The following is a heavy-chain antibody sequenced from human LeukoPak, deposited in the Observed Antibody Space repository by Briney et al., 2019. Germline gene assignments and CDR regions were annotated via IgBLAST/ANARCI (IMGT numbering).Heavy chain of an antibody. J-gene: IGHJ4*02. CDR2: ISGSGGST. D-gene: IGHD3-9*01. V-gene: IGHV3-23*01. CDR1: GFTFSSYS. CDR3: AKFESYYFDY. Sequence: GGSLRLSCAASGFTFSSYSMNWVRQAPGKGLEWVSAISGSGGSTYYADSVKGRFTISRDNSKNTLYLQMNSLRAEDTAVYYCAKFESYYFDYWGQGTLVTVSS.